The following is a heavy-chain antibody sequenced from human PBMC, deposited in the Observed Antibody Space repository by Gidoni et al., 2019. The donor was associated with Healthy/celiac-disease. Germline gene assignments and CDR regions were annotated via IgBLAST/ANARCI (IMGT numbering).Heavy chain of an antibody. Sequence: QVQLQESGPGLVKPSEPLSLTCTVPGGSISSYYGSWIRQPAGKGLEWIGRIDTSRSTNYNPSLKSRVTMSVDTSKNQFSLKLSSVTAADTAVYYCARDIVVVVAATYNWFDPWGQGTLVTVSS. J-gene: IGHJ5*02. D-gene: IGHD2-15*01. CDR3: ARDIVVVVAATYNWFDP. V-gene: IGHV4-4*07. CDR2: IDTSRST. CDR1: GGSISSYY.